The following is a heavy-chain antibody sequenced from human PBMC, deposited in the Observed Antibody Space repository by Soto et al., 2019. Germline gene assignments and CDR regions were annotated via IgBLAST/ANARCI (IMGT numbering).Heavy chain of an antibody. CDR1: GFTFSSYA. Sequence: HPGGSLRLSCAASGFTFSSYAMSWVRQAPGRGLEWVSAISGSGGSTYYADSVKGRFTISRDNSKNTLYLQMNSLRAEDTAVYYCATQKGPQDYGDYLDYYYGMDVWGQGTTVTVSS. V-gene: IGHV3-23*01. J-gene: IGHJ6*02. D-gene: IGHD4-17*01. CDR2: ISGSGGST. CDR3: ATQKGPQDYGDYLDYYYGMDV.